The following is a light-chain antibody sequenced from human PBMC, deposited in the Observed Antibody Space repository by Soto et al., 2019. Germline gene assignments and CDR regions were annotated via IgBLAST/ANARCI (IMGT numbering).Light chain of an antibody. CDR2: AAS. CDR1: QTINTY. V-gene: IGKV1-39*01. J-gene: IGKJ1*01. Sequence: DIQMTQSPSSLSASIGDTVTIACRASQTINTYLNWYQQKPGKAPKLLIYAASILQSGVPSRFSGSGSGTDFTLTINSLQREDFATYYCQQSYRTPRTFGQGTKVDI. CDR3: QQSYRTPRT.